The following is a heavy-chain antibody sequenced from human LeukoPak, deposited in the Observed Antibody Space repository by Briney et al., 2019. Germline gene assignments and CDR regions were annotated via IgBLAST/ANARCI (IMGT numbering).Heavy chain of an antibody. CDR1: GGSISSYY. Sequence: PSETLSLTCTVSGGSISSYYWSWIRQPPGKGLEWIGYLYYSGSTNYNPSLKSRVTISVDTSKNQFSLKLSSVTAADTAVYYCARSVVVVAATPIYYFDYWGQGTLVTVSS. CDR3: ARSVVVVAATPIYYFDY. D-gene: IGHD2-15*01. V-gene: IGHV4-59*01. J-gene: IGHJ4*02. CDR2: LYYSGST.